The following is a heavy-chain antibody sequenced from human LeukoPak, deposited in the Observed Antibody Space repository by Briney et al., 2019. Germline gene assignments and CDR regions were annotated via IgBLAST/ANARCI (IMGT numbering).Heavy chain of an antibody. CDR2: IYHSGST. CDR3: ARGLVTGFWSGYFRQYYFDY. J-gene: IGHJ4*02. V-gene: IGHV4-30-2*01. D-gene: IGHD3-3*01. Sequence: SQTLSLTCAVSGGSISSGGYSWSWIRQPPGKGLEWTGYIYHSGSTYYNPSLKSRVTISVDRSKNQFSLKLSSVTAADTAVYYCARGLVTGFWSGYFRQYYFDYWGQGTLVTVSS. CDR1: GGSISSGGYS.